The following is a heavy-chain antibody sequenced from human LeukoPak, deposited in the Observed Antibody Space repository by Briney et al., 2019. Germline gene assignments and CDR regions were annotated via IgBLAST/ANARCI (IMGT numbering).Heavy chain of an antibody. CDR1: GFTFTSSA. CDR3: AADRACSSASCYPYNFDY. CDR2: TVVGSGNT. D-gene: IGHD2-2*01. Sequence: GTSVKVSCKASGFTFTSSAMQWVRQARGQRLEWIGWTVVGSGNTNYAQKLQERVTITRDMSTSTAYMELSSLRSEDTAVYYCAADRACSSASCYPYNFDYWGQGTLVTVSS. V-gene: IGHV1-58*02. J-gene: IGHJ4*02.